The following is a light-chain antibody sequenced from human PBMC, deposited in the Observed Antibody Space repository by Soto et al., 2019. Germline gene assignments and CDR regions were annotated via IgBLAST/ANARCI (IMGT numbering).Light chain of an antibody. V-gene: IGLV2-14*01. CDR1: SSDVGGYNY. CDR2: DVS. CDR3: SSYTSSQVV. J-gene: IGLJ2*01. Sequence: QSALTQPASVSGSPGQSITISCTGTSSDVGGYNYVSWYQQHPGKAPKFMIYDVSNRPSGVSNRFSGSKSGNTASLTISGLQAEDEADYYCSSYTSSQVVFGGGTKLTVL.